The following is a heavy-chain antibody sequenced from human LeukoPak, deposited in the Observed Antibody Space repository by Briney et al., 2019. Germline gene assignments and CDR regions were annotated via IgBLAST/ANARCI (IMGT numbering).Heavy chain of an antibody. D-gene: IGHD2-2*01. V-gene: IGHV4-34*01. J-gene: IGHJ6*02. CDR3: ARIGKIYCSSTSCYGSVGAYYYYGMDV. CDR1: GGSFSGYY. Sequence: PSETLSLTCAVYGGSFSGYYWTWIRQPPGKGLEWIGYIYYSGSTYYNPSLKSRVTISVDTSKNQFSLKLSSVTAADTAVYYCARIGKIYCSSTSCYGSVGAYYYYGMDVWGQGTTVTVSS. CDR2: IYYSGST.